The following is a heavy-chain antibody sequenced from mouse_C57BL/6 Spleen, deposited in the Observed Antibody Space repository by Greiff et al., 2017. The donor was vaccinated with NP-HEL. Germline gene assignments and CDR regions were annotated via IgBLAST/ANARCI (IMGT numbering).Heavy chain of an antibody. CDR2: IYPRSGNT. Sequence: QVQLKQSGAELARPGASVKLSCKASGYTFTSYGISWVKQRIGQGLEWIGEIYPRSGNTYYNEKFKGKATLTADKSSSTAYMELRSLTSEDSAVYFCARDDYDGAWFAYWGQGTLVTVSA. CDR3: ARDDYDGAWFAY. J-gene: IGHJ3*01. D-gene: IGHD2-4*01. CDR1: GYTFTSYG. V-gene: IGHV1-81*01.